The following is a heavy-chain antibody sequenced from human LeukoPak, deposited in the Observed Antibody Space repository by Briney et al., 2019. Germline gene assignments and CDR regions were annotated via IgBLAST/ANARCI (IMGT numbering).Heavy chain of an antibody. V-gene: IGHV1-46*01. CDR1: DYTFISYG. CDR3: ARDGELEPYNWFDP. Sequence: ASVKVSCKPSDYTFISYGIDWVRQAPGQGLEWMGIINPSGGSTSYAQKFQGRVTMTRDTSTSTVYMELSSLRSEDTAVYYCARDGELEPYNWFDPWGQGTLVTVSS. D-gene: IGHD1-1*01. CDR2: INPSGGST. J-gene: IGHJ5*02.